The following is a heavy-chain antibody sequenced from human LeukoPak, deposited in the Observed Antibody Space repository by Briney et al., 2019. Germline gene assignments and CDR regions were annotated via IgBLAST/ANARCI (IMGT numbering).Heavy chain of an antibody. D-gene: IGHD2-15*01. J-gene: IGHJ6*02. V-gene: IGHV3-21*04. CDR2: ISSSSSYI. Sequence: PGGSLRLSCAASGFTFSSYSMNWVRQAPGKGLEWVSSISSSSSYIYYADSVKGRFTISRDNAKNSLYLQMNSLRAEDTAVYYCAKGHSGYYYYGMDVWGQGTTVTVSS. CDR3: AKGHSGYYYYGMDV. CDR1: GFTFSSYS.